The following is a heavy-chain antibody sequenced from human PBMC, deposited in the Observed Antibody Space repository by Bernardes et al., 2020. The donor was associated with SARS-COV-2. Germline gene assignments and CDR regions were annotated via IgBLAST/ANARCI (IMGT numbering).Heavy chain of an antibody. CDR1: GGSISSGDYY. D-gene: IGHD3-10*01. CDR2: IYYSGST. V-gene: IGHV4-30-4*01. Sequence: SETLSLTCTVSGGSISSGDYYWSWIRQPPGKGLEWIGYIYYSGSTYYNPSLKSRVTISVDTSKNQFSLKLSSVTAADTAVYYCARASVVRGVIIKGDLNWFDPWGQGTLVTVSS. J-gene: IGHJ5*02. CDR3: ARASVVRGVIIKGDLNWFDP.